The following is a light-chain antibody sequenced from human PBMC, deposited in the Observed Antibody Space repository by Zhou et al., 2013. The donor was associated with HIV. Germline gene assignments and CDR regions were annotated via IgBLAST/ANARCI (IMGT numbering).Light chain of an antibody. J-gene: IGKJ4*01. V-gene: IGKV1-5*03. CDR2: QAS. Sequence: DIQMTQSPSTLSASVGDRVTITCRASQTISTWLAWYQQKPGKAPKLLIYQASILESGVPSRFSGSGSGAEFTLTISSLQPDDFATYFCQQFNNYPLTFGGGTKVEIK. CDR3: QQFNNYPLT. CDR1: QTISTW.